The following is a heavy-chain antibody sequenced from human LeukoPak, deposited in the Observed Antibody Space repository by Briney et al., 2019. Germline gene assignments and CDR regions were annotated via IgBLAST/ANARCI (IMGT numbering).Heavy chain of an antibody. CDR2: MSSSSRSI. Sequence: GRSLRLSCAASGFTSSSYAMNCVRQAPGKWLEWVSSMSSSSRSIYSADSVEGRFTISRDNAKNSLYLQMNSLRAEDTAVYYCARDLLGMRDYWGQGTLVTVSS. V-gene: IGHV3-21*01. D-gene: IGHD7-27*01. J-gene: IGHJ4*02. CDR3: ARDLLGMRDY. CDR1: GFTSSSYA.